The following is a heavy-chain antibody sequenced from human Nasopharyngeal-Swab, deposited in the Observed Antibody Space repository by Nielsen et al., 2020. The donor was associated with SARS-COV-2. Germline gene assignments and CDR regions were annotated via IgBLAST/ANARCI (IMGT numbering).Heavy chain of an antibody. CDR3: ARVSNVEYSSMTYYYYGMDV. J-gene: IGHJ6*02. CDR2: ISAYNGNT. CDR1: GYTFTGYG. V-gene: IGHV1-18*04. Sequence: ASVKVSCKASGYTFTGYGISWVRQAPGQGLEWMGWISAYNGNTNYAQKLQGRVTMTTDTSTSTAYMELRSLRSDDTAVYYCARVSNVEYSSMTYYYYGMDVWGQGTTVTVSS. D-gene: IGHD6-6*01.